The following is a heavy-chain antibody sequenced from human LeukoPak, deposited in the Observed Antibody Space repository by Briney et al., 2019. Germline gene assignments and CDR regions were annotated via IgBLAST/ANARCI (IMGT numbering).Heavy chain of an antibody. CDR3: ASVYWYFDL. CDR1: GFTFNNAG. CDR2: IRSKTDGGTA. Sequence: PGGSLRLSCAAAGFTFNNAGMSWVRQAPGKGLEWVGLIRSKTDGGTADYAAPVKGRFTVSRDDSENTLYLQMNSLKIEDTAVYYCASVYWYFDLWGLGTLVSVSA. V-gene: IGHV3-15*01. J-gene: IGHJ2*01.